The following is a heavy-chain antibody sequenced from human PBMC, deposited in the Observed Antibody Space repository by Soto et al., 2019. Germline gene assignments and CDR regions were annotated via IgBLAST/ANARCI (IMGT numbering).Heavy chain of an antibody. Sequence: GGSLRLSCTASGGNFRDSSMNWVRQAPGKGLEWVSYISGSSKTIYYADSVKGRFTISRDNAKNSVYLQMNSLRDEDTAVYYCARDKKWAFDYWGQGALVTVSS. CDR2: ISGSSKTI. V-gene: IGHV3-48*02. D-gene: IGHD1-26*01. J-gene: IGHJ4*02. CDR1: GGNFRDSS. CDR3: ARDKKWAFDY.